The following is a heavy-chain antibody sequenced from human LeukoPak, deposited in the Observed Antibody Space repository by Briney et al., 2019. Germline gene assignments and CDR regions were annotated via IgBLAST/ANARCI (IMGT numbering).Heavy chain of an antibody. Sequence: GGSLRLSCAASAFTVSSNYMTWVRQAPGKGLEWVSVISSGGTTYYADSVKGRFTMSRDTSRNTLYPQMNSLRAEDTAMYYCARKDDFNPFYWGQGTLVTVSS. CDR3: ARKDDFNPFY. CDR1: AFTVSSNY. J-gene: IGHJ4*02. V-gene: IGHV3-66*01. CDR2: ISSGGTT. D-gene: IGHD5-24*01.